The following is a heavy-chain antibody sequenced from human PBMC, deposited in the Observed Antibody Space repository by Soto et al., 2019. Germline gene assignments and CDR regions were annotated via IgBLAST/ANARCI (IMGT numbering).Heavy chain of an antibody. J-gene: IGHJ5*02. CDR3: ARGGLYYYDSSGYA. D-gene: IGHD3-22*01. V-gene: IGHV3-33*01. CDR1: GFTFSSYG. CDR2: IWYDGSNK. Sequence: HPGGSLRLSCAASGFTFSSYGMHWVRQAPGKGLEWVAVIWYDGSNKYYADSVKGRFTISRDNSKNTLYLQMNSLRAEDTAVYYCARGGLYYYDSSGYAWGQGTLVTVSS.